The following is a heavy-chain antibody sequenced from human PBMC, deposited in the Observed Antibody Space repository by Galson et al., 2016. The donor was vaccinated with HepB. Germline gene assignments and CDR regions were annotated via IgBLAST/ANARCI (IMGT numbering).Heavy chain of an antibody. CDR3: AKQFGSGTHYLRSLDY. Sequence: SLRLSCAASGFTSSNFGFHWVRQAPGKGLEWVAAISYDGNTQYYGDSIKGRFTISRDSSKSTIFLQMSSLRAEDTATYYCAKQFGSGTHYLRSLDYWGQGTKVTVSS. D-gene: IGHD3-10*01. CDR2: ISYDGNTQ. J-gene: IGHJ4*02. V-gene: IGHV3-30*18. CDR1: GFTSSNFG.